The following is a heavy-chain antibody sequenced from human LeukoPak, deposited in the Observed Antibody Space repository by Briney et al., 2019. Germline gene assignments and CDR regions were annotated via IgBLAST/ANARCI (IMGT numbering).Heavy chain of an antibody. Sequence: GGSLRLSCAAFGFTFSSYGMHWVRQAPGKGLEWVAVISYDGSNKYYADSVKGRFTISRGNSKNTLYLQMNSLRAEDTAVYYCAKRRVSSWYIDYWGQGTLVTVSS. V-gene: IGHV3-30*18. D-gene: IGHD6-13*01. CDR2: ISYDGSNK. CDR1: GFTFSSYG. CDR3: AKRRVSSWYIDY. J-gene: IGHJ4*02.